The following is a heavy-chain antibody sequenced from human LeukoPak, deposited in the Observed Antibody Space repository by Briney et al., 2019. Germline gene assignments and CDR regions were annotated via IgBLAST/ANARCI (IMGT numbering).Heavy chain of an antibody. D-gene: IGHD5-12*01. CDR2: ISSSGITI. J-gene: IGHJ4*02. V-gene: IGHV3-11*04. Sequence: GGSLRLSCVASEFIFSDYWMSWVRQAPGKGLEWVSYISSSGITIYYADSVKARFTISRDNAKNSLSLQMNSLRAEDTAVYYCVRDGGVSGYDLLDYWGQGTLVTVSS. CDR3: VRDGGVSGYDLLDY. CDR1: EFIFSDYW.